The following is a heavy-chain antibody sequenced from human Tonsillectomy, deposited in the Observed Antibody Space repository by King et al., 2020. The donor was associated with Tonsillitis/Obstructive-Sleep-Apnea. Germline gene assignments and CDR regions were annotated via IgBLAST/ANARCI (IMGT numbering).Heavy chain of an antibody. CDR2: INPIDGIT. CDR1: GYTFTRNY. Sequence: VQLVQSGAEVKKPVASVKVSCKASGYTFTRNYVHWVRQAPGQGLEWMGIINPIDGITTYAQKFQGRVTMTTDTSTSTVNMELSSLRAEDTAVYYCVRDDKDGRHLDYWGQGSLVSVSS. CDR3: VRDDKDGRHLDY. J-gene: IGHJ4*02. D-gene: IGHD2-15*01. V-gene: IGHV1-46*01.